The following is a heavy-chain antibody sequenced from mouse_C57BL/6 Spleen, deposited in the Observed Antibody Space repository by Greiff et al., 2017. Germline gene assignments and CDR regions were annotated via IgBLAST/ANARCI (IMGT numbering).Heavy chain of an antibody. V-gene: IGHV1-50*01. Sequence: QVQLQQPGAELVKPGASVKLSCKASGYTFTSYWMQWVKQRPGQGLEWIGEIDPADSYTNYNQKFKGKATLTVDTSSSTAYMQLSSLTSEDSAVYYCARSDYAPDYWGQGTTLTVSS. CDR1: GYTFTSYW. J-gene: IGHJ2*01. CDR2: IDPADSYT. CDR3: ARSDYAPDY. D-gene: IGHD1-1*02.